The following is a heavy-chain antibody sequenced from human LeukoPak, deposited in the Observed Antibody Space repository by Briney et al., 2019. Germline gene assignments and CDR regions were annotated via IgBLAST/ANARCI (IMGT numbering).Heavy chain of an antibody. CDR2: INPNSGGT. CDR1: GYTLTDYY. V-gene: IGHV1-2*02. Sequence: ASVKVSCKASGYTLTDYYIHWVRQAPGQGLEWMGWINPNSGGTNYAQKFQGRVTMTRDTSIRTAYMDLTRLRSDDTAVYYCARFRSSFHSTDSGYSNWFDYWGQGTLVTVSS. D-gene: IGHD3-22*01. CDR3: ARFRSSFHSTDSGYSNWFDY. J-gene: IGHJ4*02.